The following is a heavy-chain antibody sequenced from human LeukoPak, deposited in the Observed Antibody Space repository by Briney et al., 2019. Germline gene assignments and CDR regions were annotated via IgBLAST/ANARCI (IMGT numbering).Heavy chain of an antibody. D-gene: IGHD2-15*01. J-gene: IGHJ5*02. CDR1: GGSISSYY. CDR3: ASLSEYCSHGSCYLGWFDP. V-gene: IGHV4-59*01. CDR2: IYYSGSS. Sequence: SETLSLTCTVSGGSISSYYWSWIRQPPGKGLEWIGYIYYSGSSNYNPSLKSRVTISVDTSKNQFSLKLSSVTAADTAVYYCASLSEYCSHGSCYLGWFDPWGQGTLVTVSS.